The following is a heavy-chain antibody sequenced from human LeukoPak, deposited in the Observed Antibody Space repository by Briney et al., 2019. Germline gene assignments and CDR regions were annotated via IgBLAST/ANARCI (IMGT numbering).Heavy chain of an antibody. CDR1: GFTFSDHY. CDR2: IRNKANSYTT. CDR3: TRNTYTNSRYYFDS. V-gene: IGHV3-72*01. J-gene: IGHJ4*02. Sequence: GGSLRLSCAASGFTFSDHYMDWVRQAPGQGLEWVGRIRNKANSYTTEYAASVKGRFTISRDESMNSLYLRMNSLKTEDTAVYYCTRNTYTNSRYYFDSWGQGTLVTVSS. D-gene: IGHD6-13*01.